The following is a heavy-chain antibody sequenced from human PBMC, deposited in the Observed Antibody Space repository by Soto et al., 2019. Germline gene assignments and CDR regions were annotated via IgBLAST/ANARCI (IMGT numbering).Heavy chain of an antibody. D-gene: IGHD2-15*01. CDR1: GFTFSSYG. J-gene: IGHJ6*02. V-gene: IGHV3-33*01. CDR2: IWYDGSNK. Sequence: QVQLVESGGGVVQPGRSLRLSCVASGFTFSSYGMHWVRQAPGKGLEWVAVIWYDGSNKYYADSVKGRFTISRDNSKNTLYLQMNSLRAEDTAVYYCAREGVVAATDYYYYYGMDVWGQGTTVTVSS. CDR3: AREGVVAATDYYYYYGMDV.